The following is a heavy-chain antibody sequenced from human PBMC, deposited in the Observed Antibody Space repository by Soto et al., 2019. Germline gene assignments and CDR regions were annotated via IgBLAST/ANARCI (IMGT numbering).Heavy chain of an antibody. D-gene: IGHD3-10*01. CDR1: GFTFSSYA. V-gene: IGHV3-30-3*01. CDR3: ARDRLWFGELLSKDGYYYYYYGMDV. CDR2: ISYDGSNK. Sequence: GGSLRLSCAASGFTFSSYAMHWVRQAPGKGLEWVAVISYDGSNKYYADSVKGRFTISRDNSKNTLYLQMNSLRAEDTAVYYCARDRLWFGELLSKDGYYYYYYGMDVWGQGTTVTVSS. J-gene: IGHJ6*02.